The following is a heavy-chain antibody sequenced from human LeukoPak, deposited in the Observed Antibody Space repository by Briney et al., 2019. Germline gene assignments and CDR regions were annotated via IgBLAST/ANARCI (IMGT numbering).Heavy chain of an antibody. J-gene: IGHJ4*02. V-gene: IGHV3-74*01. D-gene: IGHD6-25*01. CDR2: INPDGSTT. Sequence: GGSLRLSCAASGFPFSRDSMLWVRQSPGKGLVWLSRINPDGSTTNYADSVKGRFTISRDNAKNTLYLQMNSLRDEDTAVYYCASDVGYKFDYWGQGTLVTFSS. CDR1: GFPFSRDS. CDR3: ASDVGYKFDY.